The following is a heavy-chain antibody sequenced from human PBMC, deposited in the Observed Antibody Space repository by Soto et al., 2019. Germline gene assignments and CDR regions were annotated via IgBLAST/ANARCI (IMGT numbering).Heavy chain of an antibody. Sequence: EVQLVESGGGLVQPGGSLRLSCAASGFSLSSYWMSWVRQAPGKGLEWVANMNQDGSKRDYVGSVKGRFTFTRDNAKNSLYLQMNSLRDEDTAVYSCARFSTSAGRRDLACWGQGTLVTVSS. CDR2: MNQDGSKR. CDR1: GFSLSSYW. J-gene: IGHJ4*02. V-gene: IGHV3-7*01. CDR3: ARFSTSAGRRDLAC.